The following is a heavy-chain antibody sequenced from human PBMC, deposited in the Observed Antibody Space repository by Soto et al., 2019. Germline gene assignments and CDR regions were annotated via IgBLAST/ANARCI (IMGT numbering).Heavy chain of an antibody. CDR3: ARSITIFGVDHSGDFDY. CDR2: ISAYNGNT. CDR1: GYTFTSYG. J-gene: IGHJ4*02. V-gene: IGHV1-18*01. D-gene: IGHD3-3*01. Sequence: ASVKVSWKASGYTFTSYGISWVRQAPGQGLEWMGWISAYNGNTNYAQKLQGRVTMTTDTSTSTAYMELRSLRSDDTAVYYCARSITIFGVDHSGDFDYWGQGTLVTVSS.